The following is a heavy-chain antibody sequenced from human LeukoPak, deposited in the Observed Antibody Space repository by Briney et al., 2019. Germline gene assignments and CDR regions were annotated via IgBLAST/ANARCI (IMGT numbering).Heavy chain of an antibody. Sequence: GGSLRLSCAVSGFTVSSYWMHWVRQAPGKGLVWVSRFNSDGSSTSYADSVKGRFTISRDNAKNTLSLQMNSLRAEDTAVYYCATGKSGYAYWGQGTLVTVSS. CDR3: ATGKSGYAY. D-gene: IGHD5-12*01. CDR2: FNSDGSST. V-gene: IGHV3-74*01. J-gene: IGHJ4*02. CDR1: GFTVSSYW.